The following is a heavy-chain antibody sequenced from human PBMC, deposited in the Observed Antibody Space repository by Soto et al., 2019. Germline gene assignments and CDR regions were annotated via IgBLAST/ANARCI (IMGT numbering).Heavy chain of an antibody. J-gene: IGHJ6*02. CDR1: GYSFTTYW. CDR3: ARRGISSIRYYYGLDV. V-gene: IGHV5-51*01. CDR2: IKPIDSLA. D-gene: IGHD6-13*01. Sequence: PGASLKISCKASGYSFTTYWIGWVRQMPGKGLEWKDIIKPIDSLATYSPSFQGQVTMSVDRSINTAYLQLNSLKASDTAIYYCARRGISSIRYYYGLDVWGQGTSVTVS.